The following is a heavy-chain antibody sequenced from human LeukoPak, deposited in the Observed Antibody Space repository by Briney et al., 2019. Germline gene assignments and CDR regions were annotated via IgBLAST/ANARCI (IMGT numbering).Heavy chain of an antibody. D-gene: IGHD6-19*01. Sequence: PGGSLRLSCAASGFTVSSNYMTWVRQAPGKGLEWVSYISSSGSTIYYADSVKGRFTISRDNAKNSLYLQMNSLRAEDTAVYYCARDLRWLVRGYFDYWGQGTLVTVSS. CDR1: GFTVSSNY. CDR3: ARDLRWLVRGYFDY. CDR2: ISSSGSTI. J-gene: IGHJ4*02. V-gene: IGHV3-11*01.